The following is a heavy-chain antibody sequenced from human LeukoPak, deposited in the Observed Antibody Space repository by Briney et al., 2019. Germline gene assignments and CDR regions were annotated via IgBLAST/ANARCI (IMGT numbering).Heavy chain of an antibody. Sequence: GGSLRLSCAASGFTFSNAWMSWVRQAPGKGLEWVGRIKSKTDGGTTDYAAPVKGRFTISRDDSKNTLYLQMNSLKTEDTAVYYCAKVRKLVVAATGYFDYWGQGTLVTVSS. CDR2: IKSKTDGGTT. J-gene: IGHJ4*02. D-gene: IGHD2-15*01. V-gene: IGHV3-15*01. CDR1: GFTFSNAW. CDR3: AKVRKLVVAATGYFDY.